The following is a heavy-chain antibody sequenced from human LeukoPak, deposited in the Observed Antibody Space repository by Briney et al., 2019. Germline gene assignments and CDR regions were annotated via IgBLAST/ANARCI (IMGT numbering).Heavy chain of an antibody. D-gene: IGHD3-10*01. CDR1: GGSFSGYY. V-gene: IGHV4-34*01. CDR3: ARDGTMVRGGGGFDP. Sequence: PSETLSLTCAVYGGSFSGYYWSWIRQPPGKGLEWIGEINHSGSTNYNPSLKSRVTISVDTSKNQFSLKLNSVTAADTAVYYCARDGTMVRGGGGFDPWGQGTLVTVSS. CDR2: INHSGST. J-gene: IGHJ5*02.